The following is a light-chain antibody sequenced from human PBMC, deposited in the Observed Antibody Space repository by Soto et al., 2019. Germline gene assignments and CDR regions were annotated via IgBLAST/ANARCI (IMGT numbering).Light chain of an antibody. CDR1: QSVSRY. V-gene: IGKV3-11*01. CDR3: QQSYNTPTWT. CDR2: DAS. J-gene: IGKJ1*01. Sequence: EVGLTQSPATLSLSPGERATLSCRASQSVSRYLAWYQQKPGQAPRLLIYDASNRATGIPDRFSGSGSGTDFTLTISILQHEDFATYFCQQSYNTPTWTFGQGTKVNIK.